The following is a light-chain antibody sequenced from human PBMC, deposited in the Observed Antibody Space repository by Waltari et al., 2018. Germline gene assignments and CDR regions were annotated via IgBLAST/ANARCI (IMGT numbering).Light chain of an antibody. Sequence: IQLTQSPSSMSASTGYRVTITCRASQGISSYLAWYQQKPGKAPKLLIYAASTLQSGVPSRFSGSGSGTDFTLTISSLQPEDFATYYCQQLNSYPHTFGQGTKLEI. CDR2: AAS. J-gene: IGKJ2*01. CDR1: QGISSY. CDR3: QQLNSYPHT. V-gene: IGKV1-9*01.